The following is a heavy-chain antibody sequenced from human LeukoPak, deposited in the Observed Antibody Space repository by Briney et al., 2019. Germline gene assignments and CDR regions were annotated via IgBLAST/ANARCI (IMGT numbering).Heavy chain of an antibody. D-gene: IGHD1-26*01. V-gene: IGHV3-23*01. J-gene: IGHJ3*02. CDR1: GSTFSSYA. Sequence: GGSLRLSCAASGSTFSSYAMSWVRQAPGKGLEWVSAISGSGGSTYYADSVKGRFTISRDNSKNTLYLQMNSLRAEDTAVYYCAKDGGDSGSYSDFPDAFDIWGQGTMVTVSS. CDR2: ISGSGGST. CDR3: AKDGGDSGSYSDFPDAFDI.